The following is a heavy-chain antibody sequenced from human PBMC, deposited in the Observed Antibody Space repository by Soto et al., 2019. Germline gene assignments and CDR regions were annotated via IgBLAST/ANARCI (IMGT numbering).Heavy chain of an antibody. V-gene: IGHV4-39*01. D-gene: IGHD5-18*01. CDR2: IYYSGST. CDR3: ARPVEYSYGYIDVFDI. CDR1: GGSISSSSYY. J-gene: IGHJ3*02. Sequence: SETLSLTCTVSGGSISSSSYYWGWIRQPPGKGLEWIGSIYYSGSTYYNPSLKSRVTISVDTSKNQFSLKLSSVTAADTAVYYCARPVEYSYGYIDVFDIWGQGTMVTVSS.